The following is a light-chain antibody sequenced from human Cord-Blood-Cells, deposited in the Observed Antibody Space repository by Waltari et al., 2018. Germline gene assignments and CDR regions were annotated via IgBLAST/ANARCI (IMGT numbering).Light chain of an antibody. Sequence: QSALTQPASVSGSPGQSITISCTGTSSDVGGYNYVSWYQQHPGKPPKLWIYDVSNRPSGVSNRFSGSKSGNTASLTISGLQAEDEADYYCSSYTSSSTYVFGTGTKVTVL. J-gene: IGLJ1*01. CDR3: SSYTSSSTYV. CDR2: DVS. CDR1: SSDVGGYNY. V-gene: IGLV2-14*01.